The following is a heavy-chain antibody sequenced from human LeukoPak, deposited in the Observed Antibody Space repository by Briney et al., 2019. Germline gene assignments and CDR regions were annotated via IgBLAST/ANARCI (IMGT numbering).Heavy chain of an antibody. CDR2: INSDGSIT. V-gene: IGHV3-74*01. Sequence: GGSLRLSCATSGFTFSSYWMHWVRQVPGRGLVWVSRINSDGSITDYADSVKGRFTIARDTAQNTLHLQMNSLRVEDTAMYYCAREPGGYYDSRGFLDRWGQGTLVTVSS. J-gene: IGHJ5*02. D-gene: IGHD3-22*01. CDR3: AREPGGYYDSRGFLDR. CDR1: GFTFSSYW.